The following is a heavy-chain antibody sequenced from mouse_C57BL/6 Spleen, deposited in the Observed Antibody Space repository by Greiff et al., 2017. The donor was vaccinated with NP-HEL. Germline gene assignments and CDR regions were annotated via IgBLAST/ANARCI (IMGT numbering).Heavy chain of an antibody. CDR2: ISDGGSYT. V-gene: IGHV5-4*01. J-gene: IGHJ1*03. D-gene: IGHD2-4*01. CDR3: AREGNDYDVYWYFDV. Sequence: EVQGVESGGGLVKPGGSLKLSCAASGFTFSSYAMSWVRQTPEKRLEWVATISDGGSYTYYPDNVKGRFTISRDNAKNNLYLQMSHLKSEDTAMYYCAREGNDYDVYWYFDVWGTGTTVTVSS. CDR1: GFTFSSYA.